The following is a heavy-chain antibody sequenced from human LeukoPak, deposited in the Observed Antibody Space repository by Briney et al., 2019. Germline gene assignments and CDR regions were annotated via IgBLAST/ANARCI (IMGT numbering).Heavy chain of an antibody. CDR3: ARVRYGMDV. CDR2: IYHSGST. J-gene: IGHJ6*02. Sequence: SQTLSLTCAVSGGSISSGGYSWSWIRQPPGKGLEWIGYIYHSGSTYYNPSLKSRVTISVDGSKNQFSLKLSSVTAADTAVYYCARVRYGMDVWGQGTTVTVSS. V-gene: IGHV4-30-2*01. CDR1: GGSISSGGYS.